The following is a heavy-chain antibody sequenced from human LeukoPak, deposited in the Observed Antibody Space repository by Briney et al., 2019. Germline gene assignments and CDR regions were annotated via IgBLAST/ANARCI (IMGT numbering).Heavy chain of an antibody. D-gene: IGHD6-13*01. CDR2: INPNSGGT. J-gene: IGHJ4*02. CDR1: GYTFTGYY. V-gene: IGHV1-2*02. CDR3: ARDPCKSSSWIKRLWY. Sequence: ASVKVSCKASGYTFTGYYMHWVRQAPGQGLEWMGWINPNSGGTNYAQKFQGRVTMTRDTSISTAYMELSRLRSDDTAVYYCARDPCKSSSWIKRLWYWGQGTLVTVSS.